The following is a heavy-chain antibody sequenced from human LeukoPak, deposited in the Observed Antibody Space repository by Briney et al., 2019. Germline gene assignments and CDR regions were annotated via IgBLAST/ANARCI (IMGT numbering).Heavy chain of an antibody. CDR1: GYTFTSYD. CDR3: ARGRSGWFDFDY. D-gene: IGHD6-19*01. Sequence: HWASVKVSCKASGYTFTSYDINWVRQATGQGLEWMGWMNPNSGNTGYAQKFQGRVTMTRNTSISTAYMELSSLRSEDTAVYYCARGRSGWFDFDYWGQGTLVTVSS. V-gene: IGHV1-8*02. J-gene: IGHJ4*02. CDR2: MNPNSGNT.